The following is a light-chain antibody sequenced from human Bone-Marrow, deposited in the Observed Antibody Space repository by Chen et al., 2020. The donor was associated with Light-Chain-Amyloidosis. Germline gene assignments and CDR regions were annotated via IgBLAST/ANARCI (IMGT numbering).Light chain of an antibody. CDR1: NIGSTS. CDR3: QVWDRSSDRPV. Sequence: SYVLTQPSSVSVAPGPTATIACGGNNIGSTSVHWYQQTPGQAPLLVVYDDSDRPSGIPERLSGSNSENTATLTISRVEAGDEADYYCQVWDRSSDRPVFGGGTKLTVL. CDR2: DDS. V-gene: IGLV3-21*02. J-gene: IGLJ3*02.